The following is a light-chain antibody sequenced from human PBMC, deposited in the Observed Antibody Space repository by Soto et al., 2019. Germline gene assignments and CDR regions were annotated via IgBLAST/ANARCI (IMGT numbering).Light chain of an antibody. Sequence: DIQMTQSPSTLSASVGDRVTITCRASQFISSWLAWYQQKPGKVPKLLIFHASNLESGVPSRFSGSGSGTEFTLTISSLQPDDFAVYYCQQYGSSPWAFGQGTKVDIK. CDR3: QQYGSSPWA. CDR1: QFISSW. V-gene: IGKV1-5*01. CDR2: HAS. J-gene: IGKJ1*01.